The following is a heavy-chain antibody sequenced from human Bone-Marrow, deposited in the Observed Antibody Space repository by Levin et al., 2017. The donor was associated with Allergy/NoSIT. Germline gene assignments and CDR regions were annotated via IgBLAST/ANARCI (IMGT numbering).Heavy chain of an antibody. CDR1: GISLSTNGMC. J-gene: IGHJ4*02. CDR2: IDWDDDK. V-gene: IGHV2-70*11. CDR3: VRMPRVGPTEFDY. D-gene: IGHD1-26*01. Sequence: SGPTLVKPTQTLTLTCTFSGISLSTNGMCVSWIRQPPGKALEWLARIDWDDDKYFSTSLKTRLTITKDTSKNQVVLTMTNMDPVDTATYYCVRMPRVGPTEFDYWGPGTLVTVSS.